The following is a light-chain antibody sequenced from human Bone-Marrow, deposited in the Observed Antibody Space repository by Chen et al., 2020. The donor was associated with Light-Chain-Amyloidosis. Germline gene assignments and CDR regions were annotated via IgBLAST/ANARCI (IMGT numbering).Light chain of an antibody. CDR3: SSFTSSSSYV. V-gene: IGLV2-14*01. Sequence: QSALTQPASVSGSPGQSITISCTGTSGDVGTYNYVSWYQQHPGKAPKVMIYAVSSRPSVVSNRFSRSKSGNTASLTISGLQAEDEADYYCSSFTSSSSYVFGPGTKVTVL. CDR2: AVS. CDR1: SGDVGTYNY. J-gene: IGLJ1*01.